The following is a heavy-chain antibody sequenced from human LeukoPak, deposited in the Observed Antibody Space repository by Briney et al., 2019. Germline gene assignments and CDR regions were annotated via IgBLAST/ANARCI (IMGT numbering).Heavy chain of an antibody. CDR2: IHASGPT. V-gene: IGHV4-4*09. J-gene: IGHJ4*02. CDR3: ARHDAGIAARPFDN. D-gene: IGHD6-6*01. CDR1: GGSISTYY. Sequence: SETLSLTCTVSGGSISTYYWSWIRRPPGKGLEWIAYIHASGPTNYNPSLKSRITISVVTSKNQFSLELSSVTAADTAVYYCARHDAGIAARPFDNWGQGTLVTVSS.